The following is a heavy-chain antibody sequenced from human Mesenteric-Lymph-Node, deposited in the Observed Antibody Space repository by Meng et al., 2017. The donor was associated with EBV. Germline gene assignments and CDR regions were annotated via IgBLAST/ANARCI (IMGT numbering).Heavy chain of an antibody. J-gene: IGHJ5*02. V-gene: IGHV1-69*01. Sequence: QGERGESGAEGEKAGCEVKVACKGSGGTFRRYAISWVRQGPGQGLEWMGGIIPIFGTGNYAQKFQGRVTITADESTSTAYMELSSLRSEDTAVYYCGRRGLRCSGGSCYAFNWFDPWGQGTLVTVSS. CDR2: IIPIFGTG. D-gene: IGHD2-15*01. CDR1: GGTFRRYA. CDR3: GRRGLRCSGGSCYAFNWFDP.